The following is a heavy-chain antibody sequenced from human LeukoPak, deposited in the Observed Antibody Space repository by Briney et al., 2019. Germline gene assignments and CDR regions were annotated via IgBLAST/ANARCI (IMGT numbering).Heavy chain of an antibody. CDR2: INAGNGNT. J-gene: IGHJ4*02. CDR1: GYTFTSYA. V-gene: IGHV1-3*01. D-gene: IGHD4-17*01. CDR3: ARDVAGDYYFDY. Sequence: GASVKVSCKASGYTFTSYAMHWVRQAPGQRLEWMGWINAGNGNTKYSQKFQGRVTITRDTSASTAYMELSSLRSEDTAVYYCARDVAGDYYFDYWGQGTLVTVSS.